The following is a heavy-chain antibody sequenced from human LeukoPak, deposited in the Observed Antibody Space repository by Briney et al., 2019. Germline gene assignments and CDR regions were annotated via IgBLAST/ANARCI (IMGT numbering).Heavy chain of an antibody. CDR3: GRFGYEAAVDL. CDR2: IKPTGSET. Sequence: GGSLRLSCAASGFTFSNYRMTWVRQAPGQGPEFLANIKPTGSETYYADPVKGRFTISRDNANDLLFLQMNSLRGEDTAVYYCGRFGYEAAVDLWGRGTLVTVSS. V-gene: IGHV3-7*01. J-gene: IGHJ4*02. CDR1: GFTFSNYR. D-gene: IGHD6-13*01.